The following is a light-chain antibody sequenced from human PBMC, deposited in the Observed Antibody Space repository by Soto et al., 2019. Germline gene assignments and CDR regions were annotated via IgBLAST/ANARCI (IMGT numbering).Light chain of an antibody. CDR3: QHYNSSPTIT. Sequence: EIVLTQSPGTLSLSPGERATISCRASQSVSSYLAWYQQKPAQAPRLLIYGASSRATGIPDRFSGGGPGTDFTLTISRLEPEDFAVYYGQHYNSSPTITFGQGTRLEIK. CDR1: QSVSSY. J-gene: IGKJ5*01. CDR2: GAS. V-gene: IGKV3-20*01.